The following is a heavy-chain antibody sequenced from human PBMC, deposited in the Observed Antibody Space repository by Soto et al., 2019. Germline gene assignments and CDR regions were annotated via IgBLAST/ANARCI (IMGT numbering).Heavy chain of an antibody. CDR3: ARALPGYGGPIDY. CDR1: GFTFSNYG. CDR2: IWYDGTNNDGSNK. J-gene: IGHJ4*02. D-gene: IGHD4-17*01. Sequence: HPGGSLRLSCAVSGFTFSNYGMHWVRQAPGKGLEWVAVIWYDGTNNDGSNKYYADFVKGRFTISRDNPKNTLYLQMNSLRAEDTAVYYCARALPGYGGPIDYWGQGTLVTVSS. V-gene: IGHV3-33*01.